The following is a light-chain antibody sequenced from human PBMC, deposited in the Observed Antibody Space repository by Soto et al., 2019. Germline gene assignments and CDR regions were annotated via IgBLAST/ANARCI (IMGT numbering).Light chain of an antibody. V-gene: IGKV3-15*01. CDR1: QSVSSN. CDR2: GES. J-gene: IGKJ2*01. Sequence: EIVMTQSPATLSVSPGERATLSCRASQSVSSNLAWYQQKPGQAPRLLIYGESTRATGIPARFSGSGSGTEFTLTLRSLQSEDFAIYYCQQYNNWPYTFGQGTKLEIK. CDR3: QQYNNWPYT.